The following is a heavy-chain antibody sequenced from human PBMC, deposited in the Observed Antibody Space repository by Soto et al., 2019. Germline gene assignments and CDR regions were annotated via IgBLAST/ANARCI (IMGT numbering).Heavy chain of an antibody. CDR1: GYTFTGCY. CDR3: ARGSLTMVRGVIGAFDI. CDR2: INPNSGGT. D-gene: IGHD3-10*01. V-gene: IGHV1-2*04. Sequence: GASVKVSCKASGYTFTGCYMHWVRQAPGQGLEWMGWINPNSGGTNYAQKFQGWVTMTRDTSISTAFLELSRLTSHDTAVYYGARGSLTMVRGVIGAFDIWGQGTMVTVSS. J-gene: IGHJ3*02.